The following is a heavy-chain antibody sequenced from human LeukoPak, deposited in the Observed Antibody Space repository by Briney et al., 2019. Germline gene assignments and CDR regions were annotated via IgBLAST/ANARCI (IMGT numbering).Heavy chain of an antibody. J-gene: IGHJ4*02. V-gene: IGHV4-4*02. CDR2: INHSGST. D-gene: IGHD2-2*01. CDR3: ARGRYCSSTSCFKYYFDY. Sequence: SGTLSLTCAVSGGSVSRSNGWDWVRQPPGQGLEWIGEINHSGSTNYSPSVKSRVTISVDTSKNQFSLKLSSVTAADTAVYYCARGRYCSSTSCFKYYFDYWGQGTLVTVSS. CDR1: GGSVSRSNG.